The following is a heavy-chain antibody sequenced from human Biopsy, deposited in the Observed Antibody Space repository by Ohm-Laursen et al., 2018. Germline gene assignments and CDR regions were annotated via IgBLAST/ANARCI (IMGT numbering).Heavy chain of an antibody. CDR2: ISGRGAT. CDR1: GGSIRSDY. CDR3: ARLTGDPSY. D-gene: IGHD7-27*01. Sequence: TLSLTCTVSGGSIRSDYWSWIRQSPRKGLEWIGHISGRGATNYNPSLRGRVTISVDTSKNQFSLKVISVTAADTAVYYCARLTGDPSYWGQGILVTVSS. J-gene: IGHJ4*02. V-gene: IGHV4-59*01.